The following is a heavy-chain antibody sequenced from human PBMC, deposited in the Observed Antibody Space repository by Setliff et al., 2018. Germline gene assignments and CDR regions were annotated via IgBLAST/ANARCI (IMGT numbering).Heavy chain of an antibody. CDR1: GGYIGGTSYY. D-gene: IGHD6-25*01. CDR2: MYHSGST. CDR3: ASASSSGWYLDY. Sequence: PSETLSLTCIVSGGYIGGTSYYWGWIRQPPGKGLEWIGNMYHSGSTYYNPSLKSRVTISVDTSKNQFSLKLSSVTAADTAVYYCASASSSGWYLDYWGQGTLVTVSS. V-gene: IGHV4-39*07. J-gene: IGHJ4*02.